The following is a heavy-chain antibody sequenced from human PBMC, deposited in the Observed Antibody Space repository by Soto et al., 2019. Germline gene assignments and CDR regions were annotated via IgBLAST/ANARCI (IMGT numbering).Heavy chain of an antibody. J-gene: IGHJ3*02. D-gene: IGHD6-6*01. CDR1: GFTFSSYG. CDR3: ARGRTSSSWAFDI. V-gene: IGHV3-33*01. CDR2: IWYDGSNK. Sequence: GGSLRLSCAASGFTFSSYGMHWVRQAPGKGLEWVAVIWYDGSNKYYADSVKGRFTISRDNSKNTLYLQMNSLRAEDTAVYYCARGRTSSSWAFDIWGQGTMVTVSS.